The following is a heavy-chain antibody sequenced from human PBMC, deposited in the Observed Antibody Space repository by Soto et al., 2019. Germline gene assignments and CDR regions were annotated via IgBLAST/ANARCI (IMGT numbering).Heavy chain of an antibody. Sequence: QVQLVQSGAEVMKPGASVKVSCKASGYTFTSYYMHWLRQAPGQGLEWVGFFNPASTGTTHAQKFKGRVTMTKDTSASTAYLELSSLSSEDTAIYYCVRETGYGGSYTFGMDVWGQGTTVTVSS. CDR2: FNPASTGT. D-gene: IGHD1-26*01. CDR1: GYTFTSYY. V-gene: IGHV1-46*01. J-gene: IGHJ6*02. CDR3: VRETGYGGSYTFGMDV.